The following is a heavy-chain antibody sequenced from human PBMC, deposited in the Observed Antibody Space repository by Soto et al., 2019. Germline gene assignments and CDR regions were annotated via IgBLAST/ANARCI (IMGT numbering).Heavy chain of an antibody. CDR2: INPSGGST. CDR1: GYTFTTYY. D-gene: IGHD3-10*01. J-gene: IGHJ5*02. Sequence: WASVKVSCKASGYTFTTYYMHWVRQAPGQGLEWMGIINPSGGSTRYAQKFQGRVTMTRDTSTSTVYMELSSLRSEDTAVYYCARGAGGVYYYGSGSPGEVDPWGQGTLVTVSS. V-gene: IGHV1-46*03. CDR3: ARGAGGVYYYGSGSPGEVDP.